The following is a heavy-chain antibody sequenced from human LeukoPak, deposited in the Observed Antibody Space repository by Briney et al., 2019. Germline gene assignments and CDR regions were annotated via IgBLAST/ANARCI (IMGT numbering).Heavy chain of an antibody. Sequence: GGSLKISCKASGYSFTSYWIGWVGQMPGEGLEWMGIIYPGDSDTRYSPSFQGQVTISADKSISTAYLQWSSLNASDTAMYYCARVITFIPFDPWGQGTLVTVSS. J-gene: IGHJ5*02. CDR3: ARVITFIPFDP. D-gene: IGHD3-16*01. CDR1: GYSFTSYW. V-gene: IGHV5-51*01. CDR2: IYPGDSDT.